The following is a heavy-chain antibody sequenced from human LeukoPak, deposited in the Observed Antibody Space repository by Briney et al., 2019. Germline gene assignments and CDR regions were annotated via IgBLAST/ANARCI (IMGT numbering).Heavy chain of an antibody. J-gene: IGHJ4*02. CDR3: ARGTGYSSGSGFDY. CDR2: INHSGST. CDR1: GGSFSGYY. Sequence: SETLSLTCAVYGGSFSGYYWSWIRQPPGKGLEWIGEINHSGSTNYNPSLKSRVTISVDTSKNQSSLKLSSVTAADTAVYYCARGTGYSSGSGFDYWGQGTLVTVSS. V-gene: IGHV4-34*01. D-gene: IGHD6-19*01.